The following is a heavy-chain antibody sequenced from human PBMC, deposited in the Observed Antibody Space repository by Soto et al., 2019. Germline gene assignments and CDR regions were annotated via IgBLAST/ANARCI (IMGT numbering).Heavy chain of an antibody. CDR2: IDPSDSYT. J-gene: IGHJ5*02. V-gene: IGHV5-10-1*01. Sequence: GESLKISCKGSGYSFTSYWISWVRQMPGKGLEWMGRIDPSDSYTNYSPSFQGHVTISADKSISTAYLQWSSLKASDTAMYYCARRHSSSSALDPWVQGTLVTVSS. D-gene: IGHD6-13*01. CDR3: ARRHSSSSALDP. CDR1: GYSFTSYW.